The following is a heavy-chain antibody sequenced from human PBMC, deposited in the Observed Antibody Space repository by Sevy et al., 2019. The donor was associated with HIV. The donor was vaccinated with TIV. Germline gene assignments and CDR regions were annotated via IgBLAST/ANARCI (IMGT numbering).Heavy chain of an antibody. J-gene: IGHJ4*02. D-gene: IGHD3-22*01. CDR2: IWYDGSSE. V-gene: IGHV3-33*01. CDR1: GFSFSKYG. Sequence: GESLKISCAASGFSFSKYGMHWVRQAPGKGLEWVALIWYDGSSEYYADSVKGRFTISRDNSNNTLYLQVNSLRAEDTAVYYCVSGADYYDRGGANCDSWGQGTLVTVSS. CDR3: VSGADYYDRGGANCDS.